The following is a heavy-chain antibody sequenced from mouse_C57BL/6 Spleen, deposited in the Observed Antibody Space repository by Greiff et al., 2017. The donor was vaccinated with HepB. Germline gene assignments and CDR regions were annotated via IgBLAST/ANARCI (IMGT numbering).Heavy chain of an antibody. CDR1: GFNIKDDY. CDR2: IDPENGDP. J-gene: IGHJ2*01. V-gene: IGHV14-4*01. Sequence: EVQLQQSGAELVRPGASVKLSCTASGFNIKDDYMHWVKQRPEQGLEWIGWIDPENGDPEYASKFQGQATITADTSSNTAYLQLSSLTSDDTSVYYCTRASTMVTTKGYYFDYWGQGTTLTVSS. CDR3: TRASTMVTTKGYYFDY. D-gene: IGHD2-2*01.